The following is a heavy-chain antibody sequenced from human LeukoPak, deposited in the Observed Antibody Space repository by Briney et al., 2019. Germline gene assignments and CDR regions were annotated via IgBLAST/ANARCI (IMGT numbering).Heavy chain of an antibody. V-gene: IGHV3-23*01. CDR1: GFTFSSYA. CDR3: AKVRYSYGYVRY. CDR2: ISGSGGST. J-gene: IGHJ4*02. D-gene: IGHD5-18*01. Sequence: GGSLRLSCAASGFTFSSYAMSWVRQAPGKGLEWVSAISGSGGSTYYADSVKGRFTISRDNSKNTLYLQMNSLRAEDTAAYYCAKVRYSYGYVRYWGQGTLVTVSS.